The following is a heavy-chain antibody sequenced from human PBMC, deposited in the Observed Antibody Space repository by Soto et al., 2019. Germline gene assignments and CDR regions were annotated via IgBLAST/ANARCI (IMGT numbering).Heavy chain of an antibody. CDR2: IHLRSGNT. Sequence: SETLSLTCTVSGGSISSSSFYWGWVRQTPGKGLEWITSIHLRSGNTYYNPSLKSRVTISVDTSENQFSLTLTSVTAEDTAVYYCARGKFWSGYSYYFDYWGQGTLVTVSS. CDR3: ARGKFWSGYSYYFDY. CDR1: GGSISSSSFY. J-gene: IGHJ4*02. V-gene: IGHV4-39*07. D-gene: IGHD3-3*01.